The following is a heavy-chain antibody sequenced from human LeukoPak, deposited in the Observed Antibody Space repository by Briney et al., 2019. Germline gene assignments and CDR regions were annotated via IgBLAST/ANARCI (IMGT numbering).Heavy chain of an antibody. CDR2: INQDGSEK. J-gene: IGHJ4*02. CDR3: ARDAGKFAHNVLDY. CDR1: GFTLGNYW. Sequence: GGSLRLSCAASGFTLGNYWMSWVRQAPGKGLEWVAMINQDGSEKCYVESVRGRFTISRDNAKSSLYLEMNSLTGEDTAVYYCARDAGKFAHNVLDYWGQGTLVTVSS. V-gene: IGHV3-7*01. D-gene: IGHD3-10*01.